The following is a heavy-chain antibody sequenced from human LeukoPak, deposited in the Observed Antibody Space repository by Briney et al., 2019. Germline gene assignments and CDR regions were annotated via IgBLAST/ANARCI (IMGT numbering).Heavy chain of an antibody. CDR3: AAGFDY. V-gene: IGHV3-7*01. J-gene: IGHJ4*02. CDR1: GFTSSNYW. CDR2: IKQDGCER. Sequence: PGGSLRLSCVASGFTSSNYWMSWVRQAPGKGLEWLANIKQDGCERNYVDSVKGRFTISRENAKNSLYLQMNSLRADDTALYYCAAGFDYWGQGTLVTVSS.